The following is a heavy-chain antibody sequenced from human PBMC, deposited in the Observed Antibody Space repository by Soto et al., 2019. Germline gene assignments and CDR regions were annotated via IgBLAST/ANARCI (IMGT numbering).Heavy chain of an antibody. Sequence: SETLSLTFAVYGGSFSGYYWGWIRQPPGKGLEWIGEINHSGSTNYNPSLKSRVTISVDTSKNQFSLKLSSVTAADTAVYYCAVEEYTAMVRFYYWGQGTLVTVSS. CDR2: INHSGST. CDR1: GGSFSGYY. D-gene: IGHD5-18*01. J-gene: IGHJ4*02. V-gene: IGHV4-34*01. CDR3: AVEEYTAMVRFYY.